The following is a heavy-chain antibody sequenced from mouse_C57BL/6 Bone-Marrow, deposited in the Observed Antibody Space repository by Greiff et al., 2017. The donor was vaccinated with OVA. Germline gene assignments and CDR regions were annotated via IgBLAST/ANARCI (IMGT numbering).Heavy chain of an antibody. CDR2: INPGSGGT. CDR1: GYAFTNYL. J-gene: IGHJ4*01. V-gene: IGHV1-54*01. CDR3: ARGVDY. Sequence: VKLMESGAELVRPGPSVKVSCKASGYAFTNYLIEWVKQRPGQGLEWIGVINPGSGGTNYNEKFKGKATLTADKSSSTDFMQLSSLTSEDSAVYFCARGVDYWGQGTSVTVSS.